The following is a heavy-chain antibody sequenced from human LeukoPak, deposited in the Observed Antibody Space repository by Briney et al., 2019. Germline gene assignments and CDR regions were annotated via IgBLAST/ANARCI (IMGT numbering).Heavy chain of an antibody. CDR2: ISDSGGTI. CDR1: EFTFSSFE. V-gene: IGHV3-48*03. Sequence: GGSLRHSCAASEFTFSSFEMNWVRQAPGKGLEWVSKISDSGGTIYYADSVKGRFTIFRDNAENSLYLQMSSLRAEDTAVYYCARGGYYFDYWGQGTLVTVSS. CDR3: ARGGYYFDY. J-gene: IGHJ4*02.